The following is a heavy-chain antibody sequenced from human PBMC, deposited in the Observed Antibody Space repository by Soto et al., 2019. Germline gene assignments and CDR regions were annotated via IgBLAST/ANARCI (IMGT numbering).Heavy chain of an antibody. V-gene: IGHV3-30*18. CDR2: ISYDGSNK. Sequence: QVQLVESGGGVVQPGRSLRLSCAASGFTFISYGMHWVRQAPGKGLEWVAVISYDGSNKYYADSVKGRFTISRDNSKNTLYLQMNSLRAEDTAVYYCAKRLRSLPWVVDYYYYGMDVWGQVTTVTVSS. J-gene: IGHJ6*02. CDR1: GFTFISYG. CDR3: AKRLRSLPWVVDYYYYGMDV. D-gene: IGHD2-15*01.